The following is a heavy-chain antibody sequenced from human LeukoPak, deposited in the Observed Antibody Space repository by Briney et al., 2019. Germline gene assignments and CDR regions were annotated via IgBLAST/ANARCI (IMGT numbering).Heavy chain of an antibody. D-gene: IGHD2-2*01. Sequence: SETLSLPCAVYGGSFSGYYLSWLRQPPGKGREWIGEINHSGSTNYNPSLKSRVTISVDTSKNQFSLKLSSVTAADTAVYYCARALGYCSSTSCYFKRPTHYFDYWGQGTLVTVSS. CDR2: INHSGST. J-gene: IGHJ4*02. CDR1: GGSFSGYY. CDR3: ARALGYCSSTSCYFKRPTHYFDY. V-gene: IGHV4-34*01.